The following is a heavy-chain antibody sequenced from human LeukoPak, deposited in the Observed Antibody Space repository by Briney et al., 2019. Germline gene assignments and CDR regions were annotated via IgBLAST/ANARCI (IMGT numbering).Heavy chain of an antibody. CDR1: GGSISSYY. Sequence: SSETLSLTCTVSGGSISSYYWSWIRQPPGKGLEWIGYIYYSGSTNYNPSLKSRVTISVDTSKNQFSLKLSSVTAADTAVYYCAREIYSGFDPWGQGTLVTVSS. V-gene: IGHV4-59*01. D-gene: IGHD2-15*01. CDR3: AREIYSGFDP. CDR2: IYYSGST. J-gene: IGHJ5*02.